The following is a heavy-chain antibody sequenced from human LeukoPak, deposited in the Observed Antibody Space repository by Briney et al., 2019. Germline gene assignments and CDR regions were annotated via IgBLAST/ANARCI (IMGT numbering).Heavy chain of an antibody. V-gene: IGHV3-23*01. J-gene: IGHJ4*02. CDR3: AKDDAWLRFGE. D-gene: IGHD3-10*01. CDR2: IRPSGDNT. CDR1: GFTFSSYD. Sequence: GGSLRLSCAASGFTFSSYDMTWVRQAPGRGLEWVSSIRPSGDNTYYGDSVEGRFTISRDNSKNTLYLEVISLTAEDTAVYYCAKDDAWLRFGEWSQGTLVTVSS.